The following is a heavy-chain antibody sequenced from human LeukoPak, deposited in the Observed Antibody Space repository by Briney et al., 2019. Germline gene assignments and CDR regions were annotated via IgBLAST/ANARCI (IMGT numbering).Heavy chain of an antibody. V-gene: IGHV4-59*01. J-gene: IGHJ5*02. CDR1: GGSISSYY. Sequence: SETLSLTCTVPGGSISSYYWSWIRQPPGKGLEWIGYIYYSGSTNYNPSLKSRVTISVDTSKNQFSLKLSSVTAADTAVYYCARETSYYGSGSYYRVNWFDPWGQGTLVTVSS. CDR2: IYYSGST. CDR3: ARETSYYGSGSYYRVNWFDP. D-gene: IGHD3-10*01.